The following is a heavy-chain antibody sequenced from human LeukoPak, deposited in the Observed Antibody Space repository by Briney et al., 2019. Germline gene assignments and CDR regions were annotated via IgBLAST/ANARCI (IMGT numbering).Heavy chain of an antibody. CDR1: GDSISSYY. D-gene: IGHD3-10*01. Sequence: SETLSLTCTVSGDSISSYYWSWIRQPPGKGLEWIGYIYYSGSTNYNPSLKSRVTISVDTSKNQFSLKLGSVTAADTAVYYCARYGSGSFTIVGYNFDYWGQGTLVTVSS. CDR3: ARYGSGSFTIVGYNFDY. CDR2: IYYSGST. V-gene: IGHV4-59*01. J-gene: IGHJ4*02.